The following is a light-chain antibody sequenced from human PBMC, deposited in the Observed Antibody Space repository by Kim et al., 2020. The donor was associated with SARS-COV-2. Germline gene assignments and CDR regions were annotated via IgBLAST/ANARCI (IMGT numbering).Light chain of an antibody. Sequence: DIQMTQSPSSLSAFVGDRVTITCRASQDISNFVAWYQHKAGKLPNLLIYDASNLHLGVSSRFSGSGSGTDFTLTITSLQPEDAATYYCQKYDNGPHTFGGGTKVEIK. CDR3: QKYDNGPHT. J-gene: IGKJ4*01. CDR2: DAS. V-gene: IGKV1-27*01. CDR1: QDISNF.